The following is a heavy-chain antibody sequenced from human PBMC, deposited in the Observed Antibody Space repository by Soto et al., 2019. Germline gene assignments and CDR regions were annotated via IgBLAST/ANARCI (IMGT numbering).Heavy chain of an antibody. CDR2: IYHSGST. CDR3: ARGASDWGSASWYFDL. D-gene: IGHD7-27*01. J-gene: IGHJ2*01. V-gene: IGHV4-30-2*01. Sequence: QLQLQESGSGLVKPSQTLSLTCAVSGGSISSGGYSWSWIRQPPGQGLEWIGYIYHSGSTYYNPSLKSRVTKSVGRSKNQCSMKLSSVTAADTAVYYCARGASDWGSASWYFDLWGRGAQVTVSS. CDR1: GGSISSGGYS.